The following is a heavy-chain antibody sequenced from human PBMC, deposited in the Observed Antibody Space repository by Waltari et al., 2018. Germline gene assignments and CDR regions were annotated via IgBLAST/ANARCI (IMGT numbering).Heavy chain of an antibody. J-gene: IGHJ4*02. Sequence: VQLVESGGGLVQPGRSLRLSCAASGFTFDDYAMHWIRQHPGKGLEWIGYIYYSGSTYYNPSLKSRVTISVDTSKNQFSLKLSSVTAADTAVYYCARSDTAMVIGYWGQGTLVTVSS. V-gene: IGHV4-31*02. CDR2: IYYSGST. CDR1: GFTFDDYA. CDR3: ARSDTAMVIGY. D-gene: IGHD5-18*01.